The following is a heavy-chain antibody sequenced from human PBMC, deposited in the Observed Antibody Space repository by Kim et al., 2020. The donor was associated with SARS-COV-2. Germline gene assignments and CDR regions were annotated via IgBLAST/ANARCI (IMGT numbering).Heavy chain of an antibody. J-gene: IGHJ6*02. Sequence: ASVKVSCKVSGYTLTELSMHWVRQAPGKGLEWMGGFDPEDGETIYAQKFQGRVTMTEDTSTDTAYMDLSSLRSEDTAVYYCATAPAVAGPPYYYYYGMDVWGQGTTVTVSS. CDR1: GYTLTELS. V-gene: IGHV1-24*01. D-gene: IGHD6-19*01. CDR2: FDPEDGET. CDR3: ATAPAVAGPPYYYYYGMDV.